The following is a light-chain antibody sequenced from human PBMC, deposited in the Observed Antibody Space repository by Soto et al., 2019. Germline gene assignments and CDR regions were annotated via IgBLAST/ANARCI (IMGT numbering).Light chain of an antibody. J-gene: IGLJ2*01. V-gene: IGLV2-8*01. CDR1: SSDVGGYNY. Sequence: QSVLTQPPSASGSPGQSVTISCTGTSSDVGGYNYVSWCQQHPGKAPKLMIYEVSKRPSGVPDRFSGSKSGNTASLTVSGLQAEDEADYYCISYAGSNNLVFGGGTKLTVL. CDR3: ISYAGSNNLV. CDR2: EVS.